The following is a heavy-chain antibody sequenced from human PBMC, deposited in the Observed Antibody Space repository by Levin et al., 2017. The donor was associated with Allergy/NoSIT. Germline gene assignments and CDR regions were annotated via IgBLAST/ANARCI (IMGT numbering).Heavy chain of an antibody. CDR3: AREFCSGGSCFRNWYFDL. Sequence: SETLSLTCTVSGGSISSISTSTYYWGWIRRPPGKGLEWIGSIYYGGSTYYNPSLKSRALISVESSVDTSKNQFSLRLNSVTAADTAVYYCAREFCSGGSCFRNWYFDLWGRGTLVSVSS. CDR2: IYYGGST. CDR1: GGSISSISTSTYY. J-gene: IGHJ2*01. V-gene: IGHV4-39*07. D-gene: IGHD2-15*01.